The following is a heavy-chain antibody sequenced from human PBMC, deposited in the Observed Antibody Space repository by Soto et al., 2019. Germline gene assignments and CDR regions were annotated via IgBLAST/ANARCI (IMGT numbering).Heavy chain of an antibody. J-gene: IGHJ4*02. CDR3: ARVTLGYCSGGSCMPFDY. CDR2: IYYSGST. Sequence: QVQLQESGPGLVKPSETLSLTCTVSGGSVSSGSYYWSWIRQPPGTGLEWIGYIYYSGSTNYNPSLKSRVSISVDTSKNQFSLKLSSVTAADTAVYYCARVTLGYCSGGSCMPFDYWGQGTLVTVSS. D-gene: IGHD2-15*01. CDR1: GGSVSSGSYY. V-gene: IGHV4-61*01.